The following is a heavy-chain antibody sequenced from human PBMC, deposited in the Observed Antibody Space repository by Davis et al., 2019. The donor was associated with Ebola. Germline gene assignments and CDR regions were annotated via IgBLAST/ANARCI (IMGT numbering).Heavy chain of an antibody. Sequence: GSLRLSCSVSGGSVGSDYWSWIRQSPGKGLEWIAFISNGGRTIYKPSLRGRVTISIDTSKNQFSLEVRSVTAADTAFYYCVRGSDAYKTGYWGQGTLVTVSS. J-gene: IGHJ4*02. D-gene: IGHD5-24*01. CDR2: ISNGGRT. CDR3: VRGSDAYKTGY. V-gene: IGHV4-59*02. CDR1: GGSVGSDY.